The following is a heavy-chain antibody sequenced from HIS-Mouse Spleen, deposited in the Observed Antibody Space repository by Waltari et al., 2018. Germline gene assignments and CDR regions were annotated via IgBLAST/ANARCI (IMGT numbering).Heavy chain of an antibody. V-gene: IGHV4-59*08. CDR2: IYYSGST. CDR3: AAPGYSSSWYAFDI. Sequence: QVQLQESGPGLVKPAETLSLTCTVAGGPISRSYWRWIRQPPGKGLEWIGYIYYSGSTNYNPSLKSRVTISVDTSKNQFSLKLSSVTAADTAVYYCAAPGYSSSWYAFDIWGQGTMVTVSS. J-gene: IGHJ3*02. D-gene: IGHD6-13*01. CDR1: GGPISRSY.